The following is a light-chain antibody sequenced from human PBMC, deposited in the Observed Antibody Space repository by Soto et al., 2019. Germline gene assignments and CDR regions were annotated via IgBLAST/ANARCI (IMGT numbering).Light chain of an antibody. Sequence: DIQMTQSPSSVSASIGDRVTITCRSSEDISTWLAWYQQKPGKAPKLLIYAASSLQSGVPSRFSGSGSGTDFTLTISSLQPDDFATYYCQQYNSYWTFGQGTKVDIK. CDR1: EDISTW. J-gene: IGKJ1*01. CDR3: QQYNSYWT. V-gene: IGKV1D-16*01. CDR2: AAS.